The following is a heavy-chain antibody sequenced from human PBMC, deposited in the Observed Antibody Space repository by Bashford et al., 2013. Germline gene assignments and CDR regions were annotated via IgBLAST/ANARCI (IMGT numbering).Heavy chain of an antibody. Sequence: SVKVSCKASGGTFSSYAISWVRQAPGQGLEWMGGIIPIFGTANYAQKFQGRVTITADESTSTAYMELSSLRSEDTAVYYCATLAPNYYGSGIDSWFDPWGQGTLVTVSS. CDR2: IIPIFGTA. D-gene: IGHD3-10*01. CDR1: GGTFSSYA. CDR3: ATLAPNYYGSGIDSWFDP. V-gene: IGHV1-69*13. J-gene: IGHJ5*02.